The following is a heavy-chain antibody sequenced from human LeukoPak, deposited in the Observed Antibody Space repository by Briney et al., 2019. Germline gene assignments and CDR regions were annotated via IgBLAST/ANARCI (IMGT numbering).Heavy chain of an antibody. V-gene: IGHV1-69*01. CDR3: ARGVNYDYVWGSYGGIYYFDY. CDR1: GGTFSSYA. Sequence: GASVKVSCKASGGTFSSYAISWVRQAPGQGLEWMGGIIPIFGTANYAQKFQGRVTITADESTSTAYMELSSLRSEDTAVYYCARGVNYDYVWGSYGGIYYFDYWGQGTLVTVSS. CDR2: IIPIFGTA. D-gene: IGHD3-16*01. J-gene: IGHJ4*02.